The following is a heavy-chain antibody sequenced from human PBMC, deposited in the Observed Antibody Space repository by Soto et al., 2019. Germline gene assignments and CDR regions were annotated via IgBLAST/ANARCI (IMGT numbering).Heavy chain of an antibody. CDR3: ARVRGPGYSTGWNDY. D-gene: IGHD6-19*01. J-gene: IGHJ4*02. Sequence: GGSLRLSCAASGFTFSTYSMTWVRRAPGKGLEWVSYIGGTVGSIYYADSAKGRFTISRDNAKGSLYLQMNSLRDEDTAVYYCARVRGPGYSTGWNDYWGQGT. V-gene: IGHV3-48*02. CDR2: IGGTVGSI. CDR1: GFTFSTYS.